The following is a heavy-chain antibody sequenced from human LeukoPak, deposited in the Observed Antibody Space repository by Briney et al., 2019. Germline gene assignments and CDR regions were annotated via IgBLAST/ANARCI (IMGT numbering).Heavy chain of an antibody. V-gene: IGHV3-74*01. CDR1: GFTFSSYA. CDR2: INSDGSST. D-gene: IGHD3-3*01. Sequence: GGSLRLSCAASGFTFSSYAMHWVRQAPGKGLVWVSRINSDGSSTSYADSVKGRFTISRDNAKNTLYLQMNSLRAEDTAVYYCARAQYYDFWSGYPPIDYWGQGALVTVSS. CDR3: ARAQYYDFWSGYPPIDY. J-gene: IGHJ4*02.